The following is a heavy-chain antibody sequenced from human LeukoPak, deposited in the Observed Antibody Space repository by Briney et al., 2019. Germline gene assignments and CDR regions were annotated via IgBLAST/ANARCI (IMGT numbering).Heavy chain of an antibody. J-gene: IGHJ4*02. V-gene: IGHV3-48*04. CDR2: ISSSGSTI. Sequence: GGSLRLSCAASGFTFSSYAMSWVRQAPGKGLEWVSYISSSGSTICYADSVKGRLTIPRDNAKNTLYLQRNSLRAEDTAVYYCARDPIAVTTHYWGQGTLVTVSS. CDR1: GFTFSSYA. D-gene: IGHD4-11*01. CDR3: ARDPIAVTTHY.